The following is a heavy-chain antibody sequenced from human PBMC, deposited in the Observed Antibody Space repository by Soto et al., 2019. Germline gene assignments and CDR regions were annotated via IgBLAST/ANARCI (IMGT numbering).Heavy chain of an antibody. J-gene: IGHJ1*01. V-gene: IGHV4-39*01. CDR1: GGSISSSSYY. D-gene: IGHD6-13*01. Sequence: SETLSLTCTVSGGSISSSSYYWGWIRQPPGKGLEWIGSIYYSGSTYYNPSLKSRVTISVDTSKNQFSLKLSSVTAADTAVYYCARHADPIAAAGTEYFQHWGQGTLVTVSS. CDR2: IYYSGST. CDR3: ARHADPIAAAGTEYFQH.